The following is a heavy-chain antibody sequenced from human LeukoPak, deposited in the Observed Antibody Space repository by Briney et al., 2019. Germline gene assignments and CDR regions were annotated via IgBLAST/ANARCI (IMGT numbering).Heavy chain of an antibody. Sequence: PGRSLRLSCAASGFTFSSYAMSWVRQAPGKGLQWVSTISGSGGSTYYADSVKGRFTISRDNSKNTLYLQMNSLRAEDTAVYYCAKGTYNWNDDYYFDYWGQGTLVTVSS. D-gene: IGHD1-20*01. V-gene: IGHV3-23*01. CDR3: AKGTYNWNDDYYFDY. CDR2: ISGSGGST. CDR1: GFTFSSYA. J-gene: IGHJ4*02.